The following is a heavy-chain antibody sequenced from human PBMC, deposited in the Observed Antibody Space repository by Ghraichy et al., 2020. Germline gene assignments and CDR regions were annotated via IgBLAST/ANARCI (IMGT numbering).Heavy chain of an antibody. J-gene: IGHJ4*02. CDR1: GGSISNYY. V-gene: IGHV4-59*01. D-gene: IGHD6-13*01. CDR3: ARVGGVAAAGTRAFDH. CDR2: IYYRGST. Sequence: SETLSLTCTVSGGSISNYYWSWIRQPPGKGLEYIGNIYYRGSTNYNPSLKRRVTISVDTSKNHFSLKLTSVTAADTAVYYCARVGGVAAAGTRAFDHWGQGTLVTVSS.